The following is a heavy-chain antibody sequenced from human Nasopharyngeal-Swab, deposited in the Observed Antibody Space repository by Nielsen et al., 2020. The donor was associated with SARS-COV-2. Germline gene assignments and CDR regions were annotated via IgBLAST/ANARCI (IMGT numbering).Heavy chain of an antibody. V-gene: IGHV4-59*01. D-gene: IGHD3-22*01. J-gene: IGHJ4*02. Sequence: GSLRLSCTVSGGSISSYYWSWIRQPPGKGLEWIGYIYYSGSTNYNPSLKSRVTISADTSKNQFSLKLSSVTAADTAVYYCAGWSSSGYYYRDYWGQGTLVTVSS. CDR2: IYYSGST. CDR1: GGSISSYY. CDR3: AGWSSSGYYYRDY.